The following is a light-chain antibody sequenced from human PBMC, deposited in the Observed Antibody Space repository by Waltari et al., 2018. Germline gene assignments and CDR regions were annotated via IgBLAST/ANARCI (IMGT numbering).Light chain of an antibody. Sequence: EIEMTQSPATLSVSPGERATLSCRASQSVSSNLPWYQQKPGQAPRLLIYGASTRATGIPARFSGSGSGTEFTLTISSLQSEDFAVYYCQQYNNWPWTFGQGTKVEIK. CDR3: QQYNNWPWT. V-gene: IGKV3-15*01. CDR2: GAS. J-gene: IGKJ1*01. CDR1: QSVSSN.